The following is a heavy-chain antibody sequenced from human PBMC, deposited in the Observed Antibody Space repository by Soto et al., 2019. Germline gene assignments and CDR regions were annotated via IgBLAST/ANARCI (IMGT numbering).Heavy chain of an antibody. CDR3: ARVIRGAYYNSPLDT. CDR1: GYTFTIYD. D-gene: IGHD3-10*01. CDR2: INPYSGDA. Sequence: ASVKVSCKASGYTFTIYDINWVRQATGQGLEWMGWINPYSGDADYAQNFQGRVTMTREPSISTVYMELSRLRFDDTAVYYCARVIRGAYYNSPLDTWGQGTVVTVYS. J-gene: IGHJ5*02. V-gene: IGHV1-8*01.